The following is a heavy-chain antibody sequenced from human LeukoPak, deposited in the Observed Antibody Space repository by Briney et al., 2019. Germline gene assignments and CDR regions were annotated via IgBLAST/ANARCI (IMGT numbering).Heavy chain of an antibody. Sequence: SVRVSCKASGGTFSSYAISWVRQAPGQGLEWMGRIIPIFGTADYAQKFQGRVTITTDESTSTAYMELSSLRSEDTAVYYCARNGLDSSSWYDFDYWGQGTLVTVSS. CDR3: ARNGLDSSSWYDFDY. D-gene: IGHD6-13*01. CDR2: IIPIFGTA. J-gene: IGHJ4*02. CDR1: GGTFSSYA. V-gene: IGHV1-69*05.